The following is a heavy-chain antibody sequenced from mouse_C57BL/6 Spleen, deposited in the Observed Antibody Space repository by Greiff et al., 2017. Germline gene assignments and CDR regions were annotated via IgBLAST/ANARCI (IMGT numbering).Heavy chain of an antibody. CDR2: IHPNSGST. V-gene: IGHV1-64*01. CDR1: GYTFTSYW. D-gene: IGHD4-1*01. J-gene: IGHJ3*01. CDR3: ARYLGAWFAY. Sequence: VQLQQPGAELVKPGASVKLSCKASGYTFTSYWMHWVKQRPGQGLEWIGMIHPNSGSTNYNEKFKSKATLTVDKSSSTAYMQLSSLTAEDSAVYCCARYLGAWFAYWGQGTLVTVSA.